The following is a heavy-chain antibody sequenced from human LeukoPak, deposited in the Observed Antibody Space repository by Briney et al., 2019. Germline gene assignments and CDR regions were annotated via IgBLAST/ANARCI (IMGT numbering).Heavy chain of an antibody. Sequence: GGSLRLSCAASGFTFTTYSMAWVRQAPGKGLEWVSSINPGGVSRYYADSVRGRFTISRDNSENTVSLQMNSLRTDDTAMYYCAKDRAGTPWADWGQGTLVTVSS. D-gene: IGHD1-1*01. CDR3: AKDRAGTPWAD. J-gene: IGHJ4*02. CDR1: GFTFTTYS. CDR2: INPGGVSR. V-gene: IGHV3-23*01.